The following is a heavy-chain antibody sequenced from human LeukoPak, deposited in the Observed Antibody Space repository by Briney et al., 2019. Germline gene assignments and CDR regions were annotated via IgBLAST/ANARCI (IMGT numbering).Heavy chain of an antibody. D-gene: IGHD1-26*01. Sequence: SETLSLTCTVSGGSISSHYWSWIRQPAGKGLEWIGRVYTSGSTNYNPSLKSRVTISVDKSKNQFSLKLSSVTAADTAVYYCARGPYGTPDWFDPWGQGTLVTVSS. CDR1: GGSISSHY. CDR3: ARGPYGTPDWFDP. V-gene: IGHV4-4*07. J-gene: IGHJ5*02. CDR2: VYTSGST.